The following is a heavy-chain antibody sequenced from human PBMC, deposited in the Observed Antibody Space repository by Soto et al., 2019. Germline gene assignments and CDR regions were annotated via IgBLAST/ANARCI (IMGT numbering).Heavy chain of an antibody. D-gene: IGHD2-2*02. V-gene: IGHV1-69*06. CDR2: IIPIFNST. CDR1: GSRFSNYV. CDR3: AREGRGKKAGYNGLVSLGY. J-gene: IGHJ4*02. Sequence: SVKVSCKVSGSRFSNYVISWVRQAPGHGLEWLGRIIPIFNSTKYAQSFQGRVTITADRSTSTASLELSSLRSDDTAVYYCAREGRGKKAGYNGLVSLGYWGQGTLVTVSS.